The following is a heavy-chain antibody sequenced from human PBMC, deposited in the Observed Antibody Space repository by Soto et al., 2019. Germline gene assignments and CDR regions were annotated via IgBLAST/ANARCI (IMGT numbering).Heavy chain of an antibody. CDR2: ISSTGGSI. CDR3: ARAARDMATTPRGY. V-gene: IGHV3-21*06. J-gene: IGHJ4*02. Sequence: EVQLVESGGGQVRPGGSLRLSCAVSGFTFRNFAMNWVRQAPGKGLEWVSSISSTGGSIYYAESLKGRFTVSRDNAQNFLYLQMNRLRVVDTAVYYCARAARDMATTPRGYWGQGTLVTVSS. D-gene: IGHD5-12*01. CDR1: GFTFRNFA.